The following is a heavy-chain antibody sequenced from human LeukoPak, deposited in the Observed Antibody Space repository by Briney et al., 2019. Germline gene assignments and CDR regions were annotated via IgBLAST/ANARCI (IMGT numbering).Heavy chain of an antibody. J-gene: IGHJ6*03. CDR1: GGTFSSYA. CDR3: ARAGGLRSAYYYYYYMDV. Sequence: ASVKVSCKASGGTFSSYAISWARQAPGQGLEWMGGMIPIFGTANYAQKFQGRVTITTDESTSTAYMELSSLRSEDTAVYYCARAGGLRSAYYYYYYMDVWRKGTTVTVSS. V-gene: IGHV1-69*05. CDR2: MIPIFGTA. D-gene: IGHD3-3*01.